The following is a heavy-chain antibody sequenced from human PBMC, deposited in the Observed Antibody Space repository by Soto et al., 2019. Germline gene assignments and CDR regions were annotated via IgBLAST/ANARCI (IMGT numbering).Heavy chain of an antibody. Sequence: EVQLLESGGGLVQPGGSLRLSCAASGFTFSSYAMSWVRQAPGKGLEWVSAISGSGGSIYYADSVKGRFTISRDNSKNTLYLQMNSLRAEDTAVYYCAKGAESTVRFWSGYYWAGGWFDPWGQGTLVTVSS. V-gene: IGHV3-23*01. D-gene: IGHD3-3*01. CDR1: GFTFSSYA. CDR3: AKGAESTVRFWSGYYWAGGWFDP. CDR2: ISGSGGSI. J-gene: IGHJ5*02.